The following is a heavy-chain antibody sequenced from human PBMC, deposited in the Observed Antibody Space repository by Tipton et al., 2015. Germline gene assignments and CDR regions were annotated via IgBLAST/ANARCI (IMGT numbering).Heavy chain of an antibody. CDR3: ARVLCSGGSCYPYY. D-gene: IGHD2-15*01. CDR1: GFTFDDYA. CDR2: ISWNSDRV. Sequence: SGFTFDDYAMHWVRQAPGKGLEWVSGISWNSDRVGYADSVKGRFTISRDNAKNSLYLQMNSLRAEDTAVYYCARVLCSGGSCYPYYWGQGTLVTVSS. J-gene: IGHJ4*02. V-gene: IGHV3-9*01.